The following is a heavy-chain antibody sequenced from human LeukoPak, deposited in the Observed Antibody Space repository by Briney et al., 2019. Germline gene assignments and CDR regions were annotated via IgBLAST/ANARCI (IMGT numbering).Heavy chain of an antibody. V-gene: IGHV3-21*04. CDR1: GFTFSSYS. J-gene: IGHJ6*03. CDR3: AKDGHLSHDYYYYYMDV. CDR2: ISSSSSYI. D-gene: IGHD3-3*02. Sequence: GGSLRLSCAASGFTFSSYSMNWVRQAPGKGLEWVSSISSSSSYIYYADSVKGRFTISRDNSKNTLYLQMNSLRAEDTAVYYCAKDGHLSHDYYYYYMDVWGKGTTVTISS.